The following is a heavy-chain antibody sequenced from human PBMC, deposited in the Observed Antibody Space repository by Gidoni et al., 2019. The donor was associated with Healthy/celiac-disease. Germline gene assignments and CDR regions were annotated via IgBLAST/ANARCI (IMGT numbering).Heavy chain of an antibody. J-gene: IGHJ6*03. Sequence: EVQLVESGGGLVQPGGSLRLSCAASGFTFSSYDMHWVRQATGKGLEWVSAIGTAGDTYYPGSVKGRFTISRENAKNSLYLQMNSLRAEDTAVYYCARALPGGIYYYYMDVWGKGTTVTVSS. V-gene: IGHV3-13*01. CDR3: ARALPGGIYYYYMDV. CDR1: GFTFSSYD. CDR2: IGTAGDT. D-gene: IGHD1-1*01.